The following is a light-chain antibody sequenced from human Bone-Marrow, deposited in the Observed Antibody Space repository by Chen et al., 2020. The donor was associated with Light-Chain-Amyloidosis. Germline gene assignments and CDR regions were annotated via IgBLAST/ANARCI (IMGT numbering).Light chain of an antibody. J-gene: IGKJ4*01. CDR2: GSS. CDR1: QTISSNY. Sequence: EIVLTPSPGTLSLSPGEGANISCRASQTISSNYLTWYQQKFGQAPRLLIYGSSSRATGIPDRFTGSGSGTDFTLTINRLEPEDFAMYYCQQYGTSPLTFGGGTKVEIK. V-gene: IGKV3-20*01. CDR3: QQYGTSPLT.